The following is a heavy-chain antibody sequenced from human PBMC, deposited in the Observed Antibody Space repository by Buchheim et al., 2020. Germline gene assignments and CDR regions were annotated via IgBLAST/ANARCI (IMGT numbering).Heavy chain of an antibody. D-gene: IGHD3-3*01. CDR3: GFWHAKPD. CDR2: INGDGSGT. J-gene: IGHJ4*02. CDR1: GFTFSHFW. V-gene: IGHV3-74*01. Sequence: EVQLVESGGRAVQPGGSLRLSCAVSGFTFSHFWMHWVRQAPGKGLEWVSRINGDGSGTLYADSVRGRFTISRDNARNTLFLQMNNLRPEDTATYYCGFWHAKPDWGQGTL.